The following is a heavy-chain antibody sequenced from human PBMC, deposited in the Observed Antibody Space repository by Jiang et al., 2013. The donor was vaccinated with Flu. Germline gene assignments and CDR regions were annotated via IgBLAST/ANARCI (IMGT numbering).Heavy chain of an antibody. V-gene: IGHV1-69*04. J-gene: IGHJ4*02. D-gene: IGHD6-13*01. CDR2: IIPILGIA. Sequence: AEVKKPGSSVKVSCKASGGTFSSYAISWVRQAPGQGLEWMGGIIPILGIANYAQKFQGRVTITADKSTSTAYMELSSLRSEDTAVYYCARGEAAAAGDFDYWGQGTLVTVSS. CDR3: ARGEAAAAGDFDY. CDR1: GGTFSSYA.